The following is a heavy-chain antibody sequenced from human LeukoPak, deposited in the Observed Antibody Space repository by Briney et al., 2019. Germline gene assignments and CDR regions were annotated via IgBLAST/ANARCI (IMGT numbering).Heavy chain of an antibody. V-gene: IGHV3-66*01. CDR1: GFTVSSNY. D-gene: IGHD5-18*01. Sequence: GGSLRLSCAASGFTVSSNYMSWVRQAPGKGLEWVSVIYSGGSTYYADSVKGRFTIPRDNSKNTLYLQMNSLRAEDTAVYYCAREHGGYSYGYLNWYFDLWGRGTLVTVSS. J-gene: IGHJ2*01. CDR3: AREHGGYSYGYLNWYFDL. CDR2: IYSGGST.